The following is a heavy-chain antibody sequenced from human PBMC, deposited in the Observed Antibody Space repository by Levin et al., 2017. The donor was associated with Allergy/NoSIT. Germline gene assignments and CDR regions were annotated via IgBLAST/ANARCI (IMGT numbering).Heavy chain of an antibody. Sequence: TLSLTCTFSGFSLTTPGMRVNWIRQPPGTALEWLARIDWDDEKFYSSSLKTRLTISKDTSKNQVVLTMTNMDPVDTATYYCARIARYGMDVWGQGTTVIVSS. V-gene: IGHV2-70*04. CDR3: ARIARYGMDV. CDR1: GFSLTTPGMR. CDR2: IDWDDEK. J-gene: IGHJ6*02.